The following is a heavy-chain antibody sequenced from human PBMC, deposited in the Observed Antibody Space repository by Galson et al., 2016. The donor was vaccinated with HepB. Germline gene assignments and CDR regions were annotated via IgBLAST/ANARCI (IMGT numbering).Heavy chain of an antibody. Sequence: SLRLSCAASGFTFSSYAMSWVRQAPGKGLERVSVISGSDVSTYYADSVKGRFTISRDNSKNTLYLQMTSLRAEDTAVYYGAKGGTVTPGYWGQGTLVTASS. J-gene: IGHJ4*02. V-gene: IGHV3-23*01. CDR2: ISGSDVST. CDR1: GFTFSSYA. D-gene: IGHD4-17*01. CDR3: AKGGTVTPGY.